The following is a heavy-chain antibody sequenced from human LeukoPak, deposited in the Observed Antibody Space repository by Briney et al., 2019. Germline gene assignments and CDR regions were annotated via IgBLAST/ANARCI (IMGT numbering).Heavy chain of an antibody. CDR2: TYYSGST. CDR1: GASIGSGSYY. V-gene: IGHV4-39*01. Sequence: SETLSLTCTVSGASIGSGSYYWGWIRQPPGKGLEWIGSTYYSGSTYYNPSLKSRVTISVDTSKNQFSLKLSSVTAADTAMYFCARQGYTYGTYWYFDLWGRGTLVAVSS. J-gene: IGHJ2*01. CDR3: ARQGYTYGTYWYFDL. D-gene: IGHD5-18*01.